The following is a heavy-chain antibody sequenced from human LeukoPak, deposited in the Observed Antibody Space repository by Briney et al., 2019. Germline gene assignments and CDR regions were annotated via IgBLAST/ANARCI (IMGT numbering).Heavy chain of an antibody. V-gene: IGHV3-66*02. D-gene: IGHD6-13*01. Sequence: GGSLRLSRAASGFTVSSNYMSWVRQAPGKGLEWVSVIYSGGSTYYADSVKGRFTISRDNSKNTLYLQMNSLRAEDTAVYYCAREVRVAAAGTLNWFDPWGQGTLVTVSS. CDR1: GFTVSSNY. CDR3: AREVRVAAAGTLNWFDP. CDR2: IYSGGST. J-gene: IGHJ5*02.